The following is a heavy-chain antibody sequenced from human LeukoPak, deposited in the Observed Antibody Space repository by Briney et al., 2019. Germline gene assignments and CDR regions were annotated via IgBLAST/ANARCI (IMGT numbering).Heavy chain of an antibody. CDR3: ARVQWELPQGGGAFDI. CDR1: GGSISTYY. V-gene: IGHV4-59*01. CDR2: IHYSGRT. D-gene: IGHD1-26*01. Sequence: SETLSLTCSVSGGSISTYYWSWIRQPPGKGLEWIGYIHYSGRTNYNPTLKSRVTISVDTSKNQFSLRLSSVTAADTAVYYCARVQWELPQGGGAFDIWGQGTMVTVSS. J-gene: IGHJ3*02.